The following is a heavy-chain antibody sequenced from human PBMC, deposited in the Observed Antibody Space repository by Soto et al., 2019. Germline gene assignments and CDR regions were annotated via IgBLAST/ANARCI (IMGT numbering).Heavy chain of an antibody. CDR1: GYTFTSYY. D-gene: IGHD2-15*01. CDR3: ARTFNTVVTPFSGMGV. CDR2: INPSGGST. Sequence: ASVKVSCKASGYTFTSYYMHWVRQAPGQGLEWMGIINPSGGSTSYAQKFQGRVTMTRDTSTSTVYMELSSLRSEDTAVYYCARTFNTVVTPFSGMGVWGQGTTVTVSS. J-gene: IGHJ6*02. V-gene: IGHV1-46*01.